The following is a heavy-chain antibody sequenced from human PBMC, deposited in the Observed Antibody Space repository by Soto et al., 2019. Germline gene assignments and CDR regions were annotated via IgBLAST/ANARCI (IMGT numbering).Heavy chain of an antibody. CDR3: ARHYSSGWYEPFDP. CDR1: GGSISSSSYY. Sequence: QLQLQESGPGLVKPSETLSLTCTVSGGSISSSSYYWGWIRQPPGKGLEWIGSIYYRGSTYYNPSLKSRVTISVDTSKNQFSLKLSSVTAADTAVYYCARHYSSGWYEPFDPWGQGTLVTVSS. V-gene: IGHV4-39*01. CDR2: IYYRGST. J-gene: IGHJ5*02. D-gene: IGHD6-19*01.